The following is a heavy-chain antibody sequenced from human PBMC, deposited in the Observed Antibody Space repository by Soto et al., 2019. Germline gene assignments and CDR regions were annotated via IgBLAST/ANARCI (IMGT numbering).Heavy chain of an antibody. V-gene: IGHV4-39*01. Sequence: SETLSLTCTVSGGSISSSSYYWGWIRQPPGKGLEWIGSIYYSGSTYYNPSLKSRVTISVDTSKNQFSLKLSSVTAADTAVYYCARGYCSGGSCYYYYYYYMDVWDKGTTVTVSS. J-gene: IGHJ6*03. D-gene: IGHD2-15*01. CDR3: ARGYCSGGSCYYYYYYYMDV. CDR1: GGSISSSSYY. CDR2: IYYSGST.